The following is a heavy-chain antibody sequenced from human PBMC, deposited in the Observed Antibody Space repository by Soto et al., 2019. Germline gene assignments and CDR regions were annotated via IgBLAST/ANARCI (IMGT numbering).Heavy chain of an antibody. J-gene: IGHJ4*02. CDR2: ITAKNGKT. CDR1: GFTFTSHG. CDR3: ARWPLFGVVGAFDY. V-gene: IGHV1-18*04. Sequence: QVQLVQSGAEVKKPGASVMVSCKASGFTFTSHGFTWVRQAPGQGLEWMGWITAKNGKTNYAQKFQGRVTMTTDTSTNTAFMELRSLTSDDTALYYCARWPLFGVVGAFDYWGQGTLVTVSS. D-gene: IGHD3-3*01.